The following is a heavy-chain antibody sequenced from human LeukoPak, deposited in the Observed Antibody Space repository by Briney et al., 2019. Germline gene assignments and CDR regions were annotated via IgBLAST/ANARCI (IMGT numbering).Heavy chain of an antibody. V-gene: IGHV1-46*01. Sequence: ASVKVSCKASGYTFTSYYMHWVRQAPGQGLEWMGIINPSGGSTSYAQKFQGRVTMTRDTSTSTVYMELSSLRSEDTAVYHCARDQLAVAGIHYYYGMDVWGQGTTVTVSS. CDR2: INPSGGST. D-gene: IGHD6-19*01. CDR1: GYTFTSYY. CDR3: ARDQLAVAGIHYYYGMDV. J-gene: IGHJ6*02.